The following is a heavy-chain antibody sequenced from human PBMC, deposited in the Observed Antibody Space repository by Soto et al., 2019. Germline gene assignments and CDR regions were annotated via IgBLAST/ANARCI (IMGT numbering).Heavy chain of an antibody. D-gene: IGHD2-15*01. CDR1: GGSISSSSYY. CDR3: ARPQPYCSGGSCYPPGGPWYFDL. J-gene: IGHJ2*01. V-gene: IGHV4-39*01. Sequence: QLQLQESGPGLVKPSETLSLTCTVSGGSISSSSYYWGWIRQPPGKGLEWIGSIYYSGSTYYNPSLKSRVTIPVDTSKNQFSRQLSSVTAADTAVYYCARPQPYCSGGSCYPPGGPWYFDLWGRGTLVTVSS. CDR2: IYYSGST.